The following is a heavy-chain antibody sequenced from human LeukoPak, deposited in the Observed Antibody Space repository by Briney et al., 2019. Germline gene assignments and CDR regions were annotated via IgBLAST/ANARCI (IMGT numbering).Heavy chain of an antibody. V-gene: IGHV3-66*03. CDR3: ARDRAVTQVWVEFDS. J-gene: IGHJ5*01. CDR1: GFSVSNYY. D-gene: IGHD3-16*01. Sequence: GGSLRLSCAGSGFSVSNYYMNWVRQAPGKGLEWVSLIRDSGATFYADSVKGRFTISRDNSKNTIYLQMNRLRVEDTAVYFCARDRAVTQVWVEFDSWGQGTQATVSS. CDR2: IRDSGAT.